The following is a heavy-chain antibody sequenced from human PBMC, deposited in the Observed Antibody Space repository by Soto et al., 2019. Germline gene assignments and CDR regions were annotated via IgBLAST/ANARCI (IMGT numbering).Heavy chain of an antibody. V-gene: IGHV4-59*01. CDR1: GGSISGSY. CDR3: ARSVAVPGAHIDY. CDR2: VYYTGST. Sequence: SETLSLTCSVSGGSISGSYWSWIRQSPGKGLEWLGYVYYTGSTNYSPSLRSRVSISVDTSRNEFSLRLSSVTAADTAVYFCARSVAVPGAHIDYWGQGTQVTVSS. J-gene: IGHJ4*02. D-gene: IGHD6-19*01.